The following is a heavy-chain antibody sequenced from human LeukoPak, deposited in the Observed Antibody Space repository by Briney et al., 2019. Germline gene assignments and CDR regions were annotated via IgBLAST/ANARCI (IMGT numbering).Heavy chain of an antibody. CDR1: GGSISSYY. Sequence: SETLSLTSTVSGGSISSYYWSWIRQPAGKGLEWIGRIYTSGSTNYNPSLKSRVTMSVDTSKNQFSLKLSSVTAADTAVYYCARESHYYDSSGYYSAGLFDYWGQGTLVTVSS. CDR2: IYTSGST. CDR3: ARESHYYDSSGYYSAGLFDY. J-gene: IGHJ4*02. D-gene: IGHD3-22*01. V-gene: IGHV4-4*07.